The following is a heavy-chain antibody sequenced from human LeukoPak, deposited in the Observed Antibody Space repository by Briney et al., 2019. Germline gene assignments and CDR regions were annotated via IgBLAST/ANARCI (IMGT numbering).Heavy chain of an antibody. J-gene: IGHJ1*01. V-gene: IGHV3-30-3*01. CDR2: ISSDGSNK. CDR3: ARGYCGGDCYGD. CDR1: GFTFNTYA. Sequence: GGSLRLSCAASGFTFNTYAMHWVRQAPGKGLEWVAVISSDGSNKYYEDSVKGRFTISRDTSRNMLYLQMNSLRAEDMAVYYCARGYCGGDCYGDWGQGTLVTVSS. D-gene: IGHD2-21*02.